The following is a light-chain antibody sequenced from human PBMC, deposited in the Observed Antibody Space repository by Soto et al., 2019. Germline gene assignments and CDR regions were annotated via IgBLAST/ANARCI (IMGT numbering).Light chain of an antibody. J-gene: IGLJ1*01. V-gene: IGLV1-40*01. Sequence: QSVLTQPPSVSGAPGQRVTISCTGSSSNIGAGYDVHWYQQLPGTAPKLLIYGNSNRPSGVPDRFSGSKSGTSACLAITGLQAEDEADYYCQSYDSSLSASYVVGTRTKLTVL. CDR2: GNS. CDR1: SSNIGAGYD. CDR3: QSYDSSLSASYV.